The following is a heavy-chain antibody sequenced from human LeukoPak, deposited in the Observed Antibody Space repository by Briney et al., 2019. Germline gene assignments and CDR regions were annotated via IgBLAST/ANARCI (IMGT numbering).Heavy chain of an antibody. CDR2: IRSDGSNK. D-gene: IGHD3-10*01. Sequence: GGSLRLSCGASGFTFGSYGMHWVRQAPGKGLEWVTFIRSDGSNKYHADSVKGRFTISRDNSKNTLYLEMNSLRAEDTAVYYCAKDIGSYYDYWGQGILVTVSS. CDR1: GFTFGSYG. CDR3: AKDIGSYYDY. V-gene: IGHV3-30*02. J-gene: IGHJ4*02.